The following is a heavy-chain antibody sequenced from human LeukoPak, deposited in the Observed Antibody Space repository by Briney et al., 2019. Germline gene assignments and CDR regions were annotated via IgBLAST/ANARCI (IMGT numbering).Heavy chain of an antibody. D-gene: IGHD3-22*01. CDR3: ATVGLIKPEYYDRSGYYYRRVLSPLDY. CDR2: FGPEDGET. V-gene: IGHV1-24*01. Sequence: GGSLRLSCAASGFTFSSYAMHWVRQAPGKGLEWMGGFGPEDGETIYAQNFQGRVTMTEDTSTDTAYMELSSLRSEDTAVYYCATVGLIKPEYYDRSGYYYRRVLSPLDYWGQGTQVTVSS. J-gene: IGHJ4*02. CDR1: GFTFSSYA.